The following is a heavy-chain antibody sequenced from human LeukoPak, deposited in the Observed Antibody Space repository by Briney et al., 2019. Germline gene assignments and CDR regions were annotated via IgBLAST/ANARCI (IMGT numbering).Heavy chain of an antibody. V-gene: IGHV3-21*01. CDR1: GFTFSSYS. J-gene: IGHJ5*02. D-gene: IGHD2-21*01. CDR3: ARIRADSPGVVAGWFDP. Sequence: PGGSLRLSCAASGFTFSSYSMNWVRQAPGKGLEWVSSISSSSSYIYYADSVKGRFTISRDNAKNSLYLQMNSLRAKDTAVYYCARIRADSPGVVAGWFDPWGQGTLVTVSS. CDR2: ISSSSSYI.